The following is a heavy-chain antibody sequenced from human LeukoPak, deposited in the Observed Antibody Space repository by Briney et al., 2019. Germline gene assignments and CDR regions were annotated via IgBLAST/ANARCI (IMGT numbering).Heavy chain of an antibody. J-gene: IGHJ6*02. CDR2: ISSSGSTI. Sequence: PGGSLRLSCAASGFTFSSYEMNWVRQAPGKGLEWVSYISSSGSTIYYADSVKARFTISRDNAKNSLYLQMNSLRAEDTAVYYCARVRRDYYGSGSSYYYYGMDVWGQGTTVTVSS. CDR3: ARVRRDYYGSGSSYYYYGMDV. CDR1: GFTFSSYE. D-gene: IGHD3-10*01. V-gene: IGHV3-48*03.